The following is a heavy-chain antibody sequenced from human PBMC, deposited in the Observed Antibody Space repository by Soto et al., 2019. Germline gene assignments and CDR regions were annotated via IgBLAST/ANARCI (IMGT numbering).Heavy chain of an antibody. J-gene: IGHJ6*03. V-gene: IGHV4-4*02. CDR3: ASRPGYCSGGSCYFGPRRYYYYMDV. CDR2: IYHSGST. CDR1: SGSISSSNW. D-gene: IGHD2-15*01. Sequence: PSETLSLTCAVSSGSISSSNWWSWVRQPPGKGLEWIGEIYHSGSTNYNPSLKSRVTISVDKSKNQFSLKLSSVTAADTAVYYCASRPGYCSGGSCYFGPRRYYYYMDVWGKGTTVTVSS.